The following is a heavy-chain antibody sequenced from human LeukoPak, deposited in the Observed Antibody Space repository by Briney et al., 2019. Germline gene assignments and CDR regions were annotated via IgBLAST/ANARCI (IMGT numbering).Heavy chain of an antibody. V-gene: IGHV4-31*03. CDR1: GGSISSGGYY. CDR2: IHYSGST. D-gene: IGHD6-25*01. Sequence: SETLSLTCTVSGGSISSGGYYWSWIRQHPGKGLEWIGYIHYSGSTYYNPSLKSRVTISVDTSKNQFSLKLSSVTAADTAVYYCAREERGGGHGFWGQGTLVTVSS. J-gene: IGHJ4*02. CDR3: AREERGGGHGF.